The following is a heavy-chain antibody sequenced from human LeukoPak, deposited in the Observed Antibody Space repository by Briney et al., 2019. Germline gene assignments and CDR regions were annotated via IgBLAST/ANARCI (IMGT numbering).Heavy chain of an antibody. CDR1: GFTFSSYA. CDR2: ISYDGSNK. D-gene: IGHD1-1*01. Sequence: GRSLRLSCAASGFTFSSYAMHWVRQAPGKGLEWVAVISYDGSNKYYADSVKGRFTISRDNSKNTLYLQMNSLRAEDTAVYYCAKDFNWNDSGYWGQGILVTVSS. J-gene: IGHJ4*02. V-gene: IGHV3-30-3*01. CDR3: AKDFNWNDSGY.